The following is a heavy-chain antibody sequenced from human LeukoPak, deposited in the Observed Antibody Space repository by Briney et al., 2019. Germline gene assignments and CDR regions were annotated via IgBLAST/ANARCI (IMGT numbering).Heavy chain of an antibody. Sequence: GGSLRLSCAASGFTFSSYSMNWVRQAPGKGLEWVSSISSSSSYIYYADSVKGRFTISRDNAKNSLYLQMNSLRAEDTAVYYCARGSYDSSGYHRLDYWGQGTLVTVSS. CDR1: GFTFSSYS. CDR3: ARGSYDSSGYHRLDY. D-gene: IGHD3-22*01. J-gene: IGHJ4*02. V-gene: IGHV3-21*01. CDR2: ISSSSSYI.